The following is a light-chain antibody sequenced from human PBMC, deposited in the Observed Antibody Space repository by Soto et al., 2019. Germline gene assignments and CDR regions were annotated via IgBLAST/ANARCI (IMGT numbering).Light chain of an antibody. J-gene: IGKJ3*01. CDR2: YAS. CDR3: QQYGSSFT. CDR1: QSISSSY. V-gene: IGKV3-20*01. Sequence: EIVLTQSPGTLSLSPGERATLSCRASQSISSSYLAWYQQKPGQAPRLLIYYASSTATGIPDRFRGSGSGTDFTLTISRLEPEDFAVYYCQQYGSSFTFGPGTKVEIK.